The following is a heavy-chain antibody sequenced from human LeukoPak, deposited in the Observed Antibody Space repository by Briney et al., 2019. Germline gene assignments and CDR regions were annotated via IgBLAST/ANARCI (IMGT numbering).Heavy chain of an antibody. CDR2: IWYDGSNK. Sequence: QPGRSLRLSCAASGFTFSSYGIHWVRQAPGKGLEWVAVIWYDGSNKYYADSVKGRFTISRGNSKNTVYLQMNSLRAEDTAVYYCARKPDSGSYLAYWGQGTLVTVSS. D-gene: IGHD1-26*01. CDR3: ARKPDSGSYLAY. V-gene: IGHV3-33*01. J-gene: IGHJ4*02. CDR1: GFTFSSYG.